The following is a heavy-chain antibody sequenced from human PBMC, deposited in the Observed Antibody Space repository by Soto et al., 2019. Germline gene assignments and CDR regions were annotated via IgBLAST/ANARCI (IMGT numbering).Heavy chain of an antibody. CDR1: GYTFTSYA. CDR2: INAGNGNT. Sequence: ASVKVSCKASGYTFTSYAMHWVRQAPGQRLEWMGWINAGNGNTKYSQKFQGRVTITRNTSVSTAYMELSSLRSEDTAVYYCARHSNRYCSGGSCSVNWFDPWGQGTLVTVSS. CDR3: ARHSNRYCSGGSCSVNWFDP. V-gene: IGHV1-3*01. J-gene: IGHJ5*02. D-gene: IGHD2-15*01.